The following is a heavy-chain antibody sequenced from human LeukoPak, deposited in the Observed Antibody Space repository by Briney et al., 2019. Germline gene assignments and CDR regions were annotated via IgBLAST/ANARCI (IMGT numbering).Heavy chain of an antibody. CDR1: GFTFSNYW. V-gene: IGHV3-7*01. D-gene: IGHD3-16*01. J-gene: IGHJ4*02. Sequence: GGSLRLSCAASGFTFSNYWMSWVRQAPGQGLEGVAKIKQDGSEKYYVDSVKGRFTISRDNAKNSLYLQLNSLRAEDTAVYYCAREMPFGDSFDYWGQGTLVTISS. CDR3: AREMPFGDSFDY. CDR2: IKQDGSEK.